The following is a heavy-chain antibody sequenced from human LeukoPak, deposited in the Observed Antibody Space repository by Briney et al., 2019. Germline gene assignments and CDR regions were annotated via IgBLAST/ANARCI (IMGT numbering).Heavy chain of an antibody. Sequence: KPGGSLRLSCAASGFTFSDYSMNWVRQTPRKGLEWVSCISGSGSYIYYADSVKGRFTISRDNSRSMVWLQMNSLTAEDTAVYYCGRDLNWGAFDIRGLGTLVTVSS. CDR2: ISGSGSYI. CDR1: GFTFSDYS. J-gene: IGHJ3*02. V-gene: IGHV3-21*04. CDR3: GRDLNWGAFDI. D-gene: IGHD7-27*01.